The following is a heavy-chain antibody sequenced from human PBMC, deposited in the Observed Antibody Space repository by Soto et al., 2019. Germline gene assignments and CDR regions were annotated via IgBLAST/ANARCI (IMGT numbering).Heavy chain of an antibody. CDR3: ARDRHNNFFDP. J-gene: IGHJ5*02. D-gene: IGHD6-6*01. V-gene: IGHV4-31*03. CDR2: LYYGGGT. Sequence: QVQLQESGPGLVKPSQTLSLTCTVSGASMSSGGYYWTWIRQSPGTGLEWIGYLYYGGGTYYSPSLESRVSISLDTSRSQFSLTLHSVTAADTAIYYCARDRHNNFFDPWGQGTLVTVSS. CDR1: GASMSSGGYY.